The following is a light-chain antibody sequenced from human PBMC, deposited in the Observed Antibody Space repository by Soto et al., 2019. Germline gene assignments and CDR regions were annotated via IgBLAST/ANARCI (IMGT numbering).Light chain of an antibody. CDR1: SSDVGHPYNY. CDR3: MSFVESTSTHWV. V-gene: IGLV2-14*01. Sequence: QSALTQPASVSGSPGQSTTISCTGTSSDVGHPYNYVSWYQQYPGKAPKLLIFKVNNRPSGIAGRFSGSKSGNTASLTIYGLQAEDEGDYYCMSFVESTSTHWVLGGGTNLTVL. CDR2: KVN. J-gene: IGLJ3*02.